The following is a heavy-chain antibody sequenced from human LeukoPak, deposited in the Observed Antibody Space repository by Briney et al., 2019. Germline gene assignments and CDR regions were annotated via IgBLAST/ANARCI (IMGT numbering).Heavy chain of an antibody. V-gene: IGHV3-7*01. D-gene: IGHD3-22*01. CDR3: ARGQYYYDSSGHFYFDY. Sequence: GGSLRLSCAASGFTFSVFWMSWVRQAPGKGLEWVANIKQDGSEKYYVDSVRGRFTISRDNAQNSLYLQMNSLSAEDTGVYYCARGQYYYDSSGHFYFDYWGQGTLVTVSS. CDR2: IKQDGSEK. J-gene: IGHJ4*02. CDR1: GFTFSVFW.